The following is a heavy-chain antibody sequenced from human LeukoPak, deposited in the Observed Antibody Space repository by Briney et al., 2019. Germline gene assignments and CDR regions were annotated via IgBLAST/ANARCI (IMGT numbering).Heavy chain of an antibody. CDR3: ARGASSGWSDY. D-gene: IGHD6-19*01. CDR1: GGSISSSSYY. J-gene: IGHJ4*02. V-gene: IGHV4-39*07. CDR2: IYYSGST. Sequence: PSETLSLTCTVSGGSISSSSYYWGWIRQPPGKGLEWIGSIYYSGSTYYNPSLKSRVTISVDTSKNQFSLKLSSVTAADTAVYYCARGASSGWSDYWGQGTLVTVSS.